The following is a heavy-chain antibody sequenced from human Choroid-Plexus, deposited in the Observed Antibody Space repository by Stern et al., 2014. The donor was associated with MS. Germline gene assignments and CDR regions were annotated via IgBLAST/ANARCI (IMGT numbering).Heavy chain of an antibody. CDR2: ISVYDDSR. D-gene: IGHD1-26*01. J-gene: IGHJ4*02. CDR3: ARVNSVVGATDFDL. V-gene: IGHV1-18*04. CDR1: GFDSTTFG. Sequence: QVQLVQSGAEVKRPGAWVKVSCKASGFDSTTFGFFWVRQAPGQGFEWVGGISVYDDSRQAAQRFQDRVTVSADTSTNTVYMELRELTSDDTAVYFCARVNSVVGATDFDLWGQGTLVTVSS.